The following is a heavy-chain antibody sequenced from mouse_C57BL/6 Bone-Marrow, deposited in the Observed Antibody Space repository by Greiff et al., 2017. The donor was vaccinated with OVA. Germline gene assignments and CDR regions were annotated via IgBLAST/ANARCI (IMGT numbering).Heavy chain of an antibody. Sequence: VQLQQSGAELVRPGASVKLSCTASGFNIKDDYMHWVKQRPEQGLEWIGWIDPENGDTEYASKFQGKATITADTSSNTAYLQLSSLTSEDAAVYYCTADGNFDDWGKGTTLTVSS. CDR3: TADGNFDD. D-gene: IGHD2-1*01. CDR1: GFNIKDDY. CDR2: IDPENGDT. J-gene: IGHJ2*01. V-gene: IGHV14-4*01.